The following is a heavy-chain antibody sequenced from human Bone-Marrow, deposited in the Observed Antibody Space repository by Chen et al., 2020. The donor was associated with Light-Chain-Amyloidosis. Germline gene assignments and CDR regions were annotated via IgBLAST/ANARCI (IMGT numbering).Heavy chain of an antibody. Sequence: EVQLLESGGGLAQAGGSLRLSCEASGFSYSRFSMTWVRLAPGKGLECVSSMRATGGSMYCSDFVKGRVTICRDNSKNALSLQMDSLREEDTAIYYCARYRLGWGFPNNPFDVWGQGSLVTVSS. V-gene: IGHV3-23*01. D-gene: IGHD6-19*01. CDR3: ARYRLGWGFPNNPFDV. CDR2: MRATGGSM. CDR1: GFSYSRFS. J-gene: IGHJ4*02.